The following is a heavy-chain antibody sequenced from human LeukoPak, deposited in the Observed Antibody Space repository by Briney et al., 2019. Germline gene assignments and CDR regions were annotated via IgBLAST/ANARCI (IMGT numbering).Heavy chain of an antibody. J-gene: IGHJ4*02. CDR3: ARDVIVGATNTDY. Sequence: PGRSLRLSCAASGFTFSSYSMNWVRQAPGKGLEWVSYISSSSSTIYYADSVKGRFTISRDNAKNSLYLQMNSLRAEDTAVYYCARDVIVGATNTDYWGQGTLVTVSS. CDR2: ISSSSSTI. CDR1: GFTFSSYS. V-gene: IGHV3-48*04. D-gene: IGHD1-26*01.